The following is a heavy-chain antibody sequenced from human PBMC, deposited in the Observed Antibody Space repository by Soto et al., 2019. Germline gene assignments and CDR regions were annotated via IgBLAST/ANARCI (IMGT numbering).Heavy chain of an antibody. J-gene: IGHJ6*02. D-gene: IGHD4-17*01. CDR3: ARDPPLTTVVVPTYYGMDV. V-gene: IGHV3-74*01. CDR1: GFTFSKYW. Sequence: GGSLRLSCAASGFTFSKYWMHWVRQVPGEGLVWVSRIKNDGSGANYADSVKGRFNITRDNAQNILYLQMNSLRAEDTAVYYCARDPPLTTVVVPTYYGMDVWGQGTTVTVSS. CDR2: IKNDGSGA.